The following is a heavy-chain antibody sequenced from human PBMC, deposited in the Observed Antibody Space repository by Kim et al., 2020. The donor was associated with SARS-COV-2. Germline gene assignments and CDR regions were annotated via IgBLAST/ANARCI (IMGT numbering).Heavy chain of an antibody. CDR2: ISYDGSNK. V-gene: IGHV3-30*04. Sequence: GGSLRLSCAASGFTFSSYAMHWVRQAPGKGLEWVAVISYDGSNKYYADSVKGRFTISRDNSKNTLYLQMNSLRAEDTAVYYCARDQRPYCSSTSCYVSYWGQGTLVTVSS. J-gene: IGHJ4*02. CDR1: GFTFSSYA. D-gene: IGHD2-2*01. CDR3: ARDQRPYCSSTSCYVSY.